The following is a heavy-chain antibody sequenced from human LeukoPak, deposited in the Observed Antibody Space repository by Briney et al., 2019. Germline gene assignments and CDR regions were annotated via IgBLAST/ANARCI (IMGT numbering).Heavy chain of an antibody. D-gene: IGHD3-16*02. CDR3: ARLGITFGGVIANDAFDI. CDR2: IKQDGSEE. J-gene: IGHJ3*02. Sequence: GGSLRLSCAASGFTFSSYWMSWVRQAPGKGLEWVANIKQDGSEEYYVDSVKGRFTISRDNAKNSLYLQMNSLRAEDTAVYYCARLGITFGGVIANDAFDIWGQGTMVTVSS. V-gene: IGHV3-7*01. CDR1: GFTFSSYW.